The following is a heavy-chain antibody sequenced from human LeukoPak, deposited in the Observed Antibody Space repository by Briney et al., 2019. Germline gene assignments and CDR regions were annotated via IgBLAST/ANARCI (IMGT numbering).Heavy chain of an antibody. D-gene: IGHD2-21*01. J-gene: IGHJ4*02. Sequence: SETLSLTCTVSGVTVSAYQWSWVRQSPEKGLEWIGCINTKGETSYNPSLKSRVTTSVDTSKSQFSLRLTSVTAADTAVYYCATSNDVKIAPFDHWGQGAPVTVSS. CDR1: GVTVSAYQ. CDR3: ATSNDVKIAPFDH. V-gene: IGHV4-4*09. CDR2: INTKGET.